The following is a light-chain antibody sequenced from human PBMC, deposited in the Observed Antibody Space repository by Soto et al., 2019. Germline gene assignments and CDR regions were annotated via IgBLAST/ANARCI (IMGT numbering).Light chain of an antibody. CDR2: AAS. V-gene: IGKV1-39*01. Sequence: DIQMTQSPSSLSASVGDGVTITCRASQSINSYLNWYQHKPGKAPNLLIYAASSLQSGVPSRFSGSGSGTHLTLTISSLQPEDSAIYYCQQSYSNPTFGQGTRMEIK. CDR1: QSINSY. J-gene: IGKJ5*01. CDR3: QQSYSNPT.